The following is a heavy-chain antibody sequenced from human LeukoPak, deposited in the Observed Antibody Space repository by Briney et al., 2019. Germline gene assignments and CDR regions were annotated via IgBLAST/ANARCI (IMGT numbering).Heavy chain of an antibody. V-gene: IGHV5-10-1*01. CDR3: ARGYSGYEDH. CDR1: GYSFTSYW. D-gene: IGHD5-12*01. Sequence: GESLKISCKGSGYSFTSYWISCLRQMPGKGLEWMWRIDPSDSYTNYSPSFQGHVTISADKSISTAYLQWGSLKASDTAMYYCARGYSGYEDHWGQGTLVTVSS. J-gene: IGHJ4*02. CDR2: IDPSDSYT.